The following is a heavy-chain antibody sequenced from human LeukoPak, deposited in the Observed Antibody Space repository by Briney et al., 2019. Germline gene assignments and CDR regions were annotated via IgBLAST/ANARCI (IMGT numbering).Heavy chain of an antibody. D-gene: IGHD3-22*01. Sequence: SETLSLTCTVSGGSISSSSYYWGWIRQPPGKGLEWIGSIYYSGSTYYNPSLKSRVTISVDTSKNQFSLKLSSVTAADTAVYYCARSKDLFYYDSSGVIGDLFDYWGQGTLVTVSS. V-gene: IGHV4-39*01. CDR2: IYYSGST. CDR1: GGSISSSSYY. CDR3: ARSKDLFYYDSSGVIGDLFDY. J-gene: IGHJ4*02.